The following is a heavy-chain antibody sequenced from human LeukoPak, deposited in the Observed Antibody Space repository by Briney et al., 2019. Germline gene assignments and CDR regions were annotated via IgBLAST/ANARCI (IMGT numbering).Heavy chain of an antibody. D-gene: IGHD2-21*02. CDR3: ARGKGLLVVTANYYFDY. CDR1: GFTFSSYR. CDR2: ISTSSSTV. Sequence: GGSLRLFCAASGFTFSSYRMNWVRQAPGKGLEWVSYISTSSSTVYYADSVKGRFTISRDNAKNSLYLQMNSLRDEDTAVYYCARGKGLLVVTANYYFDYWGQGTLVTVSS. V-gene: IGHV3-48*02. J-gene: IGHJ4*02.